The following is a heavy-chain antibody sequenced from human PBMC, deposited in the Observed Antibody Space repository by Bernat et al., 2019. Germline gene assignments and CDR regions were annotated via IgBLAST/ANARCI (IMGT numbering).Heavy chain of an antibody. J-gene: IGHJ4*02. CDR1: GFTFSSYA. V-gene: IGHV3-23*04. Sequence: EVQLVESGGGLVQPGGSLRLSCAASGFTFSSYAMSWVRQAPGKGLEWVSAISGSGGSTYYANYVKGRFTISRDNSKNTLYLQMNSLRAEDTAVDYCATDSYGSGSYIGYWGQGTLVTVSS. D-gene: IGHD3-10*01. CDR2: ISGSGGST. CDR3: ATDSYGSGSYIGY.